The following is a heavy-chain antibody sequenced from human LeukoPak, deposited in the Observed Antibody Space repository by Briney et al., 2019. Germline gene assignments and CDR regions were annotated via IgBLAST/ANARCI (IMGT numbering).Heavy chain of an antibody. CDR2: ISYDGSNK. CDR1: GFTFSSYG. J-gene: IGHJ4*02. V-gene: IGHV3-30*18. D-gene: IGHD5-18*01. CDR3: AKADRGYSYGSPVDY. Sequence: GRSLRLSCAASGFTFSSYGMHWVRQAPGKGLEWVAVISYDGSNKYYADSVKGRFTISRDNSKNTLYLQMNSLRAEDTAVYYCAKADRGYSYGSPVDYWGQGTLVTVSS.